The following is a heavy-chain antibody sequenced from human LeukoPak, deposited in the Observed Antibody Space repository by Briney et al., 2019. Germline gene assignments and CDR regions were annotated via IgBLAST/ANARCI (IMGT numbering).Heavy chain of an antibody. D-gene: IGHD5-24*01. J-gene: IGHJ4*02. CDR2: ISCSGGST. Sequence: GGSLRLSCAASGFTFSSYAMSWVRQAPGKGLEWVSAISCSGGSTYYADSVKGRFTISRDNSNNTLYLQMNSLSAEDTAVYYCAKDTGGPRWLQGPFDYWGQGTLVTVSS. CDR3: AKDTGGPRWLQGPFDY. CDR1: GFTFSSYA. V-gene: IGHV3-23*01.